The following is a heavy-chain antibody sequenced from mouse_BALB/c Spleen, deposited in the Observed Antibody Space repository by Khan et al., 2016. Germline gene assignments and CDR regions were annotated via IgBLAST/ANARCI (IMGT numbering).Heavy chain of an antibody. CDR3: ARHDYFDY. CDR1: GYSITSDYA. V-gene: IGHV3-2*02. CDR2: ISYSGST. J-gene: IGHJ2*01. Sequence: EVKLLESGPGLVKPSQSLSLTCTVTGYSITSDYAWNWIRQFPGNKLEWMGYISYSGSTSYNPSLKSRISITRDTSKNQFFLQLNSVTTEDTATDYCARHDYFDYWGQGTTLTVSS.